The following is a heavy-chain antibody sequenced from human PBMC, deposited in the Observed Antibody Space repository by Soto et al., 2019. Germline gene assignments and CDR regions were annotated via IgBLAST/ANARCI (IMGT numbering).Heavy chain of an antibody. J-gene: IGHJ4*02. D-gene: IGHD6-13*01. V-gene: IGHV3-15*07. CDR3: DTRWGAGGDLGY. CDR2: IKSKTDGGTT. Sequence: EVQLVESGGGLVEPGGSLRLSCAASGFTFSNAWMNWLRQAPGKGLEWVGRIKSKTDGGTTDYAAHVKGRFTLSRDDSKNTLDLQMDSLKAEDTAGDYCDTRWGAGGDLGYWGQGALVTGSS. CDR1: GFTFSNAW.